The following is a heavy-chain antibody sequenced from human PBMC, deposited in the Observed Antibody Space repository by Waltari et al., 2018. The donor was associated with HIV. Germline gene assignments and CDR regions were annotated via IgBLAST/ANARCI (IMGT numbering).Heavy chain of an antibody. J-gene: IGHJ3*01. CDR3: GAFLCAEDCRDGFDV. Sequence: ESGGGRAKPGGTLKLSCSGHGFTFKTYSVSWIRQTPGRGLEWISSISDDSSFIYYADSVKGRFTVSRDNVRNSVFLQINDVRAEDTATYFCGAFLCAEDCRDGFDVWGQGTMVTVS. CDR2: ISDDSSFI. V-gene: IGHV3-21*06. CDR1: GFTFKTYS. D-gene: IGHD2-15*01.